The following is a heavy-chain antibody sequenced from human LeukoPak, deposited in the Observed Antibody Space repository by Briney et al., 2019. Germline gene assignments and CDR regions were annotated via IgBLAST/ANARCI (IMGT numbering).Heavy chain of an antibody. J-gene: IGHJ4*02. CDR3: ATEDDY. V-gene: IGHV1-2*02. CDR2: INPNSGGT. Sequence: GQGLEWMGWINPNSGGTDYAQKFQGRVTMTRDTSISTAYMELSRLRSDDTAVYYCATEDDYWGQGTLVTVSS.